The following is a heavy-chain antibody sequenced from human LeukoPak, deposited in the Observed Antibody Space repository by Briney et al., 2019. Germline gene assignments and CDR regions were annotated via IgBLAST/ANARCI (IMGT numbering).Heavy chain of an antibody. V-gene: IGHV3-30*18. Sequence: PGGSLRLSCAASGFTFISYGMHWVRQAPGKGLEWVAVISYDGSNKYYADSVKGRFTISRDNSKNTLYLQMNSLRAEDTAVYYCAKDRRDGYNLGYFDYWGQGTLVTVSS. CDR3: AKDRRDGYNLGYFDY. CDR1: GFTFISYG. D-gene: IGHD5-24*01. CDR2: ISYDGSNK. J-gene: IGHJ4*02.